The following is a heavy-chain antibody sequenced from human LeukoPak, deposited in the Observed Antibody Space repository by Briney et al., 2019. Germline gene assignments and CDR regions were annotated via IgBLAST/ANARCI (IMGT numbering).Heavy chain of an antibody. CDR1: GFTFSYYW. V-gene: IGHV3-7*01. CDR3: AGESSGSRRVNNYYYMDV. Sequence: GGSLRLSCAASGFTFSYYWMSWVRQAPGKGLEWVANIKHDGSEKYYVDSVKGRFTISRDNAKNSLYLQMNSLRAEDTAVYYCAGESSGSRRVNNYYYMDVWGKGTTVTVSS. D-gene: IGHD1-26*01. J-gene: IGHJ6*03. CDR2: IKHDGSEK.